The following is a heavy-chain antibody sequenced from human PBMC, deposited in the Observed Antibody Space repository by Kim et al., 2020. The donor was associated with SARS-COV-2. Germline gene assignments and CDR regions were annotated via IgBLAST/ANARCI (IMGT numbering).Heavy chain of an antibody. V-gene: IGHV3-23*01. D-gene: IGHD6-13*01. CDR2: ISGNIDTT. J-gene: IGHJ4*02. CDR3: AKVDGAAAWYYFDN. Sequence: GGSLRLSCAASGFTFSSYAMSWVRQAPGKGLEWVSTISGNIDTTYYADSVRGRFTISRGSSKNTLYLQLNSLRAEDTAVYYCAKVDGAAAWYYFDNWGQGTLVTVSS. CDR1: GFTFSSYA.